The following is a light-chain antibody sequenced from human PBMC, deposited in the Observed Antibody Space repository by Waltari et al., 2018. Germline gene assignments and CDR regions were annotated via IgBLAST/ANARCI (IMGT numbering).Light chain of an antibody. CDR2: DNN. J-gene: IGLJ7*01. V-gene: IGLV1-51*01. CDR3: GTWDSSLSAAV. CDR1: SPNIGTTY. Sequence: QSVLTQPPPVSAAPAQKVTIPCSGSSPNIGTTYLSSYQHLPETAPKLLIYDNNKRPSGIPDRFSGSKSGTSATLGITGLQTGDEADYYCGTWDSSLSAAVFGGGTQLTVL.